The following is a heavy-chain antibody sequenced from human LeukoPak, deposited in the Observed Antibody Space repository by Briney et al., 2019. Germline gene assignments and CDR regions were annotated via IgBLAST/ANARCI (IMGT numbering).Heavy chain of an antibody. V-gene: IGHV3-30-3*01. J-gene: IGHJ4*02. Sequence: GGSLRLSCAASGFTFSSYAMHWVRQAPGKGLEWVAVISYDGSNKYYADSVKGRFTISRDNSKNTLYLQMNSLRAEDTAVYYCARARFLEWYSDYWGQGILVTVSS. D-gene: IGHD3-3*01. CDR2: ISYDGSNK. CDR1: GFTFSSYA. CDR3: ARARFLEWYSDY.